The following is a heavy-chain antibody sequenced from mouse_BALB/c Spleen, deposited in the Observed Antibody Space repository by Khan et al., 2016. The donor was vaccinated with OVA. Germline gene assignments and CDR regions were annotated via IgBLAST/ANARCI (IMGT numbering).Heavy chain of an antibody. D-gene: IGHD2-1*01. CDR1: GYSITSGYY. V-gene: IGHV3-6*02. Sequence: EVQLVEPGPGLVKPSQSLSLTCSVTGYSITSGYYWNWIRQFPGNKLEWMGYISYDGSNNYNPSLKNRISITRDTSKNQFFLKLNSVTTEDTATYYCARDYYGNYYFDYWGQGTTLTVSS. CDR3: ARDYYGNYYFDY. CDR2: ISYDGSN. J-gene: IGHJ2*01.